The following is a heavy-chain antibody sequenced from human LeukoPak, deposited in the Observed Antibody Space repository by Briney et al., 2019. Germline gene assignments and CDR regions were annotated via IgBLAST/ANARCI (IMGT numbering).Heavy chain of an antibody. J-gene: IGHJ4*02. D-gene: IGHD1-26*01. CDR1: GGSISSGDYY. CDR3: ARDSGSYYGFY. CDR2: IYYSGST. Sequence: PSQTLSLTCTVSGGSISSGDYYWSWIRQPPGKGLEWIGYIYYSGSTYYNPSLKSRVTMSVDTSKNQFSLKLSSVTAADTAVYYCARDSGSYYGFYWGQGTLVTVSS. V-gene: IGHV4-30-4*01.